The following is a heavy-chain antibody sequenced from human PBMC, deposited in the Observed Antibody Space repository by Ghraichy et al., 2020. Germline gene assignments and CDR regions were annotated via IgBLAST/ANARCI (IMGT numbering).Heavy chain of an antibody. CDR3: ASIPPYYRFSFTCYRGYYYYYGMDV. D-gene: IGHD2-2*01. J-gene: IGHJ6*02. Sequence: SVKVSCKASGGTFSSYAISWVRQAPGQGLEWMGGIIPIFGTANYAQKFQGRVTITADESTSTAYMELSSLRSEDTAVYYCASIPPYYRFSFTCYRGYYYYYGMDVWGQGTTVTVSS. V-gene: IGHV1-69*13. CDR2: IIPIFGTA. CDR1: GGTFSSYA.